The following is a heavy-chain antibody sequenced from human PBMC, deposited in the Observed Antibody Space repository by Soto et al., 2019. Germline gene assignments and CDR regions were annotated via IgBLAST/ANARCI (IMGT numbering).Heavy chain of an antibody. D-gene: IGHD3-10*01. Sequence: GGSLRLSCAASGFTFSSYVMHWVRQAPGKGLEWVAVISYDGSNQYYADSVKGRFTISRDNSKNTLYLQMNSLRAEDTAVYYCARDVQAGNLLCSLTHDYWGQGTLVTVYS. J-gene: IGHJ4*02. CDR2: ISYDGSNQ. CDR3: ARDVQAGNLLCSLTHDY. V-gene: IGHV3-30-3*01. CDR1: GFTFSSYV.